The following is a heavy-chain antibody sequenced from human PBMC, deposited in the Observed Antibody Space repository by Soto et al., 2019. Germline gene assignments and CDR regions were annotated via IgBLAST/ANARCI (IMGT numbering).Heavy chain of an antibody. V-gene: IGHV4-39*01. J-gene: IGHJ5*02. CDR3: ARRERAADNDWRFAP. CDR1: GGSISSSSFH. D-gene: IGHD3-9*01. Sequence: SETLSLTCTVSGGSISSSSFHWGWIRQPPGKGLEWIGSIYYSGSNYYSPSLKSRVTISVDTSKNQFSLKLSSVTAADTAVYYCARRERAADNDWRFAPSGQGALVTVSS. CDR2: IYYSGSN.